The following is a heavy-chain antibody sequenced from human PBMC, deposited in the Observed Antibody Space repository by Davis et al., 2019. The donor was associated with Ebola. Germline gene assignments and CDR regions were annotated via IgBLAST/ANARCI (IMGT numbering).Heavy chain of an antibody. Sequence: SETLSLTCTVSGGSMSSYYWSWIRQPPGKGLEWIGYIYYSGSTKYNPSLKSRVTISVDTSKNQVSLKLSSVTAADTAVYYCARGRNFWFDPWGQGTLVTVSS. CDR1: GGSMSSYY. V-gene: IGHV4-59*01. CDR2: IYYSGST. CDR3: ARGRNFWFDP. J-gene: IGHJ5*02.